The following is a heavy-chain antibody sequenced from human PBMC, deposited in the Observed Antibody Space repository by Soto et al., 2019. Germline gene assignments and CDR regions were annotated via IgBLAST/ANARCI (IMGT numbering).Heavy chain of an antibody. CDR3: AKKGQPPYYYYGMDV. J-gene: IGHJ6*02. CDR1: DYTFTRYG. CDR2: ISGYNGAT. Sequence: QGQLVQSRAELKNPGASVKVSCKASDYTFTRYGISWVRQAPGQGLEWMGWISGYNGATNYAQKFQGRVTMTLDTSTTTAYMELRSLTSDDTAVYYCAKKGQPPYYYYGMDVWGQGTTVTVSS. V-gene: IGHV1-18*01.